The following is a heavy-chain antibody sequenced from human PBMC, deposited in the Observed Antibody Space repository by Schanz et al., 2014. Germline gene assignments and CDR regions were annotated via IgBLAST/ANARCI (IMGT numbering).Heavy chain of an antibody. V-gene: IGHV1-46*01. Sequence: QVQLVQSGAEVKKPGASVKVSCKASGYTFTSYSMHWVRQAPGEGIEWMGIINHSGDSPNNAQKFQGRLTMTRDRATSTAYMELSSLRSEDTAVYYCARGYGDSATDFWGQGTLVTVSS. J-gene: IGHJ4*02. CDR2: INHSGDSP. D-gene: IGHD4-17*01. CDR3: ARGYGDSATDF. CDR1: GYTFTSYS.